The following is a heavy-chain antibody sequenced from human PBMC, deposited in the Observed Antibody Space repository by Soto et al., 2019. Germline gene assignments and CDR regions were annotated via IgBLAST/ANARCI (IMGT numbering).Heavy chain of an antibody. V-gene: IGHV4-34*01. Sequence: SETMCLTCTVEGGNCGDYGCSWIRKPPGKGLEWIEEINHSGSTNNTPSIKSRVTISVDTYKNQFSLKLSSVTAADTAVYYCARNRRTTIFGVVIISAFDILGQGTMVTVSS. J-gene: IGHJ3*02. CDR1: GGNCGDYG. CDR2: INHSGST. D-gene: IGHD3-3*01. CDR3: ARNRRTTIFGVVIISAFDI.